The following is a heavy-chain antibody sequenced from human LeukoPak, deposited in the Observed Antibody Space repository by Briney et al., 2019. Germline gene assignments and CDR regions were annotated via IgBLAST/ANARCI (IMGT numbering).Heavy chain of an antibody. D-gene: IGHD1-26*01. Sequence: SETLSLTCTVAGGSISSYYWSWIRQPPGKGLEWIGYIYYSGSTNYNPSLKSRVTISVDTSKNQFSLKLSSVTAADTAVYYCARGRGLDYWGQGTLVTVSS. CDR3: ARGRGLDY. V-gene: IGHV4-59*01. CDR2: IYYSGST. CDR1: GGSISSYY. J-gene: IGHJ4*02.